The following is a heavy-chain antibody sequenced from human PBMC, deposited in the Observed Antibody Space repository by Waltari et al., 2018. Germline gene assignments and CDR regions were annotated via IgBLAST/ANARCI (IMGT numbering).Heavy chain of an antibody. CDR3: ARKIWFGELRLDY. CDR1: GGSFSGYY. CDR2: INHSGST. Sequence: QVQLQQWGAGLLKPSETLSLTCAVYGGSFSGYYWSWIRQPPGKGLEWIGEINHSGSTNYNPSLKSRVTISVDTSKNQFSLKLSSVTAADTAVYYCARKIWFGELRLDYWGQGTLVTVSS. D-gene: IGHD3-10*01. V-gene: IGHV4-34*01. J-gene: IGHJ4*02.